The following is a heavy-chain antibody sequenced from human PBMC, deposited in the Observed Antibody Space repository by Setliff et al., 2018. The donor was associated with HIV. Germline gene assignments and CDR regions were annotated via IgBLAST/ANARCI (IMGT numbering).Heavy chain of an antibody. Sequence: SETLSLTCTVSGGSISSSSYYWSWIRQPPGKGLEWIGHIYSSGSTNYNPSLKSRVTISVDTSKNQISLKLSSVTAADTAVYYCARTYASYYYDSSGTFGYYMDVWGKGTTVTVSS. V-gene: IGHV4-61*05. D-gene: IGHD3-22*01. CDR2: IYSSGST. J-gene: IGHJ6*03. CDR3: ARTYASYYYDSSGTFGYYMDV. CDR1: GGSISSSSYY.